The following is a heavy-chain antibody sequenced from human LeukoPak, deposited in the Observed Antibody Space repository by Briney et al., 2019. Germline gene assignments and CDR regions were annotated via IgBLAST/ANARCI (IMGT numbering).Heavy chain of an antibody. CDR3: AKSLLTTATGTGRAFDI. V-gene: IGHV3-23*01. J-gene: IGHJ3*02. Sequence: GGSLRLSCEAAGFSFRDYSMGWVRRASGKRLEWVSGISAGADVIFYADPVKGRFTISRDNSKNTLYLQMNSLRAEGSAEYYCAKSLLTTATGTGRAFDIWGQGTMVTVSA. CDR2: ISAGADVI. CDR1: GFSFRDYS. D-gene: IGHD1-1*01.